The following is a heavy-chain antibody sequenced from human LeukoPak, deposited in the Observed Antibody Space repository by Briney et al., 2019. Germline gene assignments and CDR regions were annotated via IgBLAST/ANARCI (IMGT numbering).Heavy chain of an antibody. V-gene: IGHV4-59*08. Sequence: SETLSLTCTVSGGSISSYYWSWIRQPPGKGLEGIGYIYYSGSTNYNPSLKSRVTISVDTSKNQFSLKLSSVTAADTAVYYCARWPPDIVVVPAASFAFDIWGQGTMVTVSS. CDR2: IYYSGST. CDR1: GGSISSYY. J-gene: IGHJ3*02. D-gene: IGHD2-2*01. CDR3: ARWPPDIVVVPAASFAFDI.